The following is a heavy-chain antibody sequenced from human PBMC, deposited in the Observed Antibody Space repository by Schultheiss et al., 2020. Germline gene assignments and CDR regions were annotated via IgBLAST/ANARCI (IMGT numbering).Heavy chain of an antibody. CDR3: ARGEWLGL. CDR2: INHSGST. J-gene: IGHJ4*02. Sequence: SETLSLTCTVSGGSISSSSYYWGWIRQPPGKGLEWIGEINHSGSTNYNPSLKSRVTISVDTSKNQFSLKLSSVTAAETAVYYCARGEWLGLWGQGTMVTVSS. D-gene: IGHD6-19*01. V-gene: IGHV4-39*07. CDR1: GGSISSSSYY.